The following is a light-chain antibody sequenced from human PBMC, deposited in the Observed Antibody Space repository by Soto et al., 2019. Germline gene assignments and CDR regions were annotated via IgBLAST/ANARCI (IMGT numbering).Light chain of an antibody. J-gene: IGLJ2*01. CDR1: SSDVGGYNY. CDR2: EVS. V-gene: IGLV2-8*01. CDR3: SSYGGSNTVV. Sequence: QSAPTQPPSASGSPGQSVTDSCTGSSSDVGGYNYVSWYQQHPGKAPKLMIYEVSKRPSGVPDRLSGSKSGNTASLTVSGLQAEDEADYYCSSYGGSNTVVFGGATQLTVL.